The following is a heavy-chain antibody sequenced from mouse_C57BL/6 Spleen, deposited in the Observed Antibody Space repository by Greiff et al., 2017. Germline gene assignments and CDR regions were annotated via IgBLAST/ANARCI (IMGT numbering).Heavy chain of an antibody. CDR3: ASNSDYEAWFAY. J-gene: IGHJ3*01. Sequence: QVQLQQSGAELVKPGASVKISCKASGYAFSSYWMNWVKQRPGKGLEWIGQIYPGDGDTNYNGKFKGKATLTADKSSSTAYMQLSSLTSEDSAVYFCASNSDYEAWFAYWGQGTLVTVSA. V-gene: IGHV1-80*01. CDR1: GYAFSSYW. D-gene: IGHD2-5*01. CDR2: IYPGDGDT.